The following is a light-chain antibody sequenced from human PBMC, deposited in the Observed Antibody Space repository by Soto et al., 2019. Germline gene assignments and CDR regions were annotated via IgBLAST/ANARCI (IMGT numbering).Light chain of an antibody. J-gene: IGKJ1*01. CDR2: GAS. V-gene: IGKV3-20*01. Sequence: EIVLTQSPGTLSLSPGERATLSCRASQSVSNNYLAWYQQKPGQAPRLLIFGASSRATGIPARFSGSGSGTDFTLTISRLEPEDFAVYYCQQYGSSRWTFGQGTKVDIK. CDR3: QQYGSSRWT. CDR1: QSVSNNY.